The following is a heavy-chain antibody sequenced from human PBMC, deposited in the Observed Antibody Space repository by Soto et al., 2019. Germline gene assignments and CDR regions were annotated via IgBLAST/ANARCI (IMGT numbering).Heavy chain of an antibody. D-gene: IGHD3-22*01. CDR2: IDPSDSYT. Sequence: GESLTISGTCSGYSFTRYWISWVRQMPGKGLEWMGRIDPSDSYTNYSPSFQGHVTISADKSISTAYLQWSSLKASGTAMYYCARLGRYYDSSGYYDDYWGQGTLVTVSS. V-gene: IGHV5-10-1*01. CDR3: ARLGRYYDSSGYYDDY. J-gene: IGHJ4*02. CDR1: GYSFTRYW.